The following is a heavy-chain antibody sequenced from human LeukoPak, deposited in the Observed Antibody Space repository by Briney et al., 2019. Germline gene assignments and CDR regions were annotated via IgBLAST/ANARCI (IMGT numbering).Heavy chain of an antibody. V-gene: IGHV1-69*05. Sequence: VASVKVSCKASGGTFSSYAISWVRQAPGQGLEWMGRIIPIFGTANYAQKFQGRVTITTDESTSTAYMELSSLRSEDTAVYYCANTDLRGYYYMDVWGKGTTVTVSS. CDR3: ANTDLRGYYYMDV. D-gene: IGHD3-10*01. CDR2: IIPIFGTA. J-gene: IGHJ6*03. CDR1: GGTFSSYA.